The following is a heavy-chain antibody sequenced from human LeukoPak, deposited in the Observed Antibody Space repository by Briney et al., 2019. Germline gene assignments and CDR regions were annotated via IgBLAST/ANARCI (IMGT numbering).Heavy chain of an antibody. CDR2: INHSGST. D-gene: IGHD2-15*01. J-gene: IGHJ5*02. Sequence: SETLSLTCAVYGGSFSGYYWSWIRQPPGKGLEWIGEINHSGSTNYNPSLKSRVTISVDTSKNQLSLKLSSVTAADTAVYYCARGQGGYCSGGSCYSKRAQYNWFDPWGQGTLVTVSS. V-gene: IGHV4-34*01. CDR3: ARGQGGYCSGGSCYSKRAQYNWFDP. CDR1: GGSFSGYY.